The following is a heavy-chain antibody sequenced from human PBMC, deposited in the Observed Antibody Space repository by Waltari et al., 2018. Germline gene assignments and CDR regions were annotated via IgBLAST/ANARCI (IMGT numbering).Heavy chain of an antibody. D-gene: IGHD3-22*01. V-gene: IGHV3-9*01. Sequence: EVQLVESGGDWVRPGRSLRLSCAASGFTFDDYAMLWVRHAPGKGLEWVSGINWNSGSIGYGDSVKGRFTISRDNARNSLYLQMNSLTTEDTALYYCVKKNDEVYDRNGLVYDAFDMWGQGTMVTVSS. CDR3: VKKNDEVYDRNGLVYDAFDM. J-gene: IGHJ3*02. CDR1: GFTFDDYA. CDR2: INWNSGSI.